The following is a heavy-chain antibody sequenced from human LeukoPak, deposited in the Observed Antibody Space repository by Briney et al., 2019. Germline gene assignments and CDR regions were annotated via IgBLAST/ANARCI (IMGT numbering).Heavy chain of an antibody. D-gene: IGHD1-26*01. CDR1: GFTFSSYA. CDR3: ASEVSVGATPFDY. Sequence: SGGSLRLSCAASGFTFSSYAMHWVRQAPGKGLEWVSVIYSGGSTYYADSVKGRFTISRDNSKNTLYLQMNSLRAEDTAVYYCASEVSVGATPFDYWGQGSLVTVSS. CDR2: IYSGGST. J-gene: IGHJ4*02. V-gene: IGHV3-66*01.